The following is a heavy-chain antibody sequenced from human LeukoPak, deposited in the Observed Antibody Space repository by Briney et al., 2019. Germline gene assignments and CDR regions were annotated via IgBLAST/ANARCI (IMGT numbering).Heavy chain of an antibody. Sequence: PQASVKVSCKASGGSFSSYGISWVRQAPGQGLEWMGGIIPMLGRSNYAQKFQGRVTINTDESTSTAYMEMSSLRSEDTAVYYCAREDHAANNWFDPWGQGTLVTVSS. CDR2: IIPMLGRS. CDR1: GGSFSSYG. V-gene: IGHV1-69*05. D-gene: IGHD5-18*01. J-gene: IGHJ5*02. CDR3: AREDHAANNWFDP.